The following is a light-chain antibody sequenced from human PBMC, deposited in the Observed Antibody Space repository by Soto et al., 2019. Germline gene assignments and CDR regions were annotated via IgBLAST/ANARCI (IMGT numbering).Light chain of an antibody. Sequence: QSALSQPRSMSESPGQSVTISCSGTSRDVGAYNYVSWLQHHPGKAPKLIIYDVTRRPSGVPDRFSGSKSGNTASLTISGLQTEDEADYYCCSHAGGYTWVFGGGTKLTVL. V-gene: IGLV2-11*01. CDR2: DVT. CDR3: CSHAGGYTWV. CDR1: SRDVGAYNY. J-gene: IGLJ3*02.